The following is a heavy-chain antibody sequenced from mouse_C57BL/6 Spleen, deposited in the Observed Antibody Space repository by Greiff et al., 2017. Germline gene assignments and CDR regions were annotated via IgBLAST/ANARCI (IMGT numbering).Heavy chain of an antibody. CDR3: ARGEVSYYYGSSGFAY. Sequence: QVQLQQSGAELVKPGASVKISCKASGYAFSSYWMNWVKQRPGKGLEWIGQIYPGDGDTNYNGKFKGKATLTADKSSSTAYMQLSSLTSEDSAVYFCARGEVSYYYGSSGFAYWGQGTLVTVSA. J-gene: IGHJ3*01. CDR2: IYPGDGDT. D-gene: IGHD1-1*01. CDR1: GYAFSSYW. V-gene: IGHV1-80*01.